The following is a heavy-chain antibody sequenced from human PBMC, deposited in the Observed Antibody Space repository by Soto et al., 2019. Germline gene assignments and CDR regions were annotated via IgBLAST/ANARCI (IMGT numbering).Heavy chain of an antibody. D-gene: IGHD1-1*01. CDR2: ISGSGGST. V-gene: IGHV3-23*01. CDR3: AKVQNDRVVSYYYMDV. J-gene: IGHJ6*03. CDR1: GFTFSSYA. Sequence: GGSLRLSCAASGFTFSSYAMSWVRQAPGKGLEWVSAISGSGGSTYYADSVKGRFTISRDNSKNTLYLQMNSLRAEDTAVYYCAKVQNDRVVSYYYMDVWGKGTTVTVSS.